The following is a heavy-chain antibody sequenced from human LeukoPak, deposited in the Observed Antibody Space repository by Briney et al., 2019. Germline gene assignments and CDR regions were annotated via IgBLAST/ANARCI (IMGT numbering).Heavy chain of an antibody. V-gene: IGHV1-18*01. CDR3: ARVRLDDTMNFDY. CDR2: ISASKGNT. Sequence: SVKDCCKAAGYTFTSYGITWVRQAPGQGLEWMGWISASKGNTNYAQKLQGRVTMTTDTSTTTAYMELRSLRSDDTAVYYCARVRLDDTMNFDYWGQGTLVTVSS. J-gene: IGHJ4*02. D-gene: IGHD3-22*01. CDR1: GYTFTSYG.